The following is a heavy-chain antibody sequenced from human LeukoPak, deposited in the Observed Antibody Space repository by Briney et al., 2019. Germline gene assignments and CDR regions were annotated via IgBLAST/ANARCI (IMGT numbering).Heavy chain of an antibody. CDR3: ARDAGHQLSRRNYYAMDV. J-gene: IGHJ6*02. Sequence: SETLSLTSTVSGASISSSSYYWGWIRQPPGKGLEWIGSIYYGGSTYYNPSLKSRVTISVDTSKNQFSLKVNSVTAADTAVYYCARDAGHQLSRRNYYAMDVWGQGTTVTVSS. CDR1: GASISSSSYY. CDR2: IYYGGST. D-gene: IGHD2-2*01. V-gene: IGHV4-39*07.